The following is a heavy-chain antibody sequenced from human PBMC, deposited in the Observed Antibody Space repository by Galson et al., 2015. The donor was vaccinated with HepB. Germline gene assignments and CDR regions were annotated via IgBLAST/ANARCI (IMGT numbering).Heavy chain of an antibody. J-gene: IGHJ5*02. D-gene: IGHD2-2*01. CDR1: GFTFSSYA. Sequence: SLRLSCAASGFTFSSYAMHWVRQAPGKGLEWVAVISYDGSNKYYADSVKGRFTISRDNSKNTLYLQMNSLRAEDTAVYYCARDRIVVVPAANWFDPWGQGTLVTVSS. CDR3: ARDRIVVVPAANWFDP. CDR2: ISYDGSNK. V-gene: IGHV3-30*04.